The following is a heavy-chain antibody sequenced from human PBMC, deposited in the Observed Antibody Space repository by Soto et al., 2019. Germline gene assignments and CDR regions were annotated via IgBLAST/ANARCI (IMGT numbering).Heavy chain of an antibody. CDR2: ISSRSSYI. D-gene: IGHD1-26*01. CDR3: AREGRGVGLIDY. CDR1: GFIFDTYN. Sequence: EVQLVESGGGLVKPGGSLRLSCTASGFIFDTYNMKWVRQAPGKGLEWVSSISSRSSYIYYVDSVKGRFTISRDNAKNSLYLQMDSLRAEDTAVYYCAREGRGVGLIDYWGQGTLVTVSS. J-gene: IGHJ4*02. V-gene: IGHV3-21*01.